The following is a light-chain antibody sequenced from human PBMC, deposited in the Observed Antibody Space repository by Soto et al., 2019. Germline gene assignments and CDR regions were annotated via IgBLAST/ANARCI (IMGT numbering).Light chain of an antibody. CDR2: GAS. J-gene: IGKJ1*01. CDR3: QQYASSLT. Sequence: EIVLTQSPGSLSLSLGERATLSCRASQSVDSAFFAWYQQKPGQPPRLLMYGASRRATGIPDRFSGSGSGTDVPLTISRLEPEEFAVYYCQQYASSLTFGQGTKVEI. CDR1: QSVDSAF. V-gene: IGKV3-20*01.